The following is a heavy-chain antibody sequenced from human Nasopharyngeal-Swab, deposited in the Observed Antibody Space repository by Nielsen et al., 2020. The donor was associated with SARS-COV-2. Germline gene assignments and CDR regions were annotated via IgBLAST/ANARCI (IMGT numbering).Heavy chain of an antibody. CDR3: ARGPALGTAFFDY. Sequence: ASVKVSCKASGYTFTSYGISWVRQAPGQRLEWMGWINAGNGNTKYSQKFQGRVTITRDTSTSTAYMELSSLRSEDTAVYYCARGPALGTAFFDYWGQGTLVTVSS. CDR1: GYTFTSYG. J-gene: IGHJ4*02. V-gene: IGHV1-18*01. D-gene: IGHD5-18*01. CDR2: INAGNGNT.